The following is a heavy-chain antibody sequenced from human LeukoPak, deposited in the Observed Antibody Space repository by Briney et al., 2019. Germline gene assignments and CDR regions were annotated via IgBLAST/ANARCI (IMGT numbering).Heavy chain of an antibody. Sequence: GGSLRLACAAPGFTFSSYSMNWVRQAPRKGLEWVSSISSSSSYIYYADSVKGRFTISRDNAKNSLYLQMNSLRAEDTAVYYCAELGITMIGGVWGKGTTVTISS. CDR1: GFTFSSYS. CDR2: ISSSSSYI. CDR3: AELGITMIGGV. V-gene: IGHV3-21*01. D-gene: IGHD3-10*02. J-gene: IGHJ6*04.